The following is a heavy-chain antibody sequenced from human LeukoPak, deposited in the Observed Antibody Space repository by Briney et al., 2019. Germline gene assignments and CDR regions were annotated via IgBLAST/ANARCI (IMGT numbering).Heavy chain of an antibody. CDR1: GGSISSYY. V-gene: IGHV4-59*01. Sequence: PSETLSLTCTVSGGSISSYYWSWIRQPPGKGLEWIGYIYYSGSTNYNPSLKSRVTISVDTSKNQFSLKLSSVTAADTAVYYCARVGIAARELDYWGQGTLVTVSS. CDR3: ARVGIAARELDY. CDR2: IYYSGST. J-gene: IGHJ4*02. D-gene: IGHD6-6*01.